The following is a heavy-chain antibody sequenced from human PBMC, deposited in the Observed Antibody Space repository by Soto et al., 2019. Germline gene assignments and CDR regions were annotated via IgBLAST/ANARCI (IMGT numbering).Heavy chain of an antibody. V-gene: IGHV3-23*01. CDR1: GFSFSNVW. CDR2: ISGSGGST. CDR3: TASSGWYNAFDI. D-gene: IGHD6-19*01. Sequence: PGESLKISCAASGFSFSNVWMSWVRQAPGKGLEWVSAISGSGGSTYYADSVKGRFTISRDNSKNTLYLQMNSLRAEDTAVYYCTASSGWYNAFDIWGQGTMVTVSS. J-gene: IGHJ3*02.